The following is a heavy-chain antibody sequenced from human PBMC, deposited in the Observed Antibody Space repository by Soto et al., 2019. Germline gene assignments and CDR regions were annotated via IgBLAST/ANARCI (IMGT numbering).Heavy chain of an antibody. Sequence: GGSLRLSCAASGFTFSSHCMHWVRQAPGKGLVWVSRINSDGSTTTYADSVKGRFTISRDNAKNTLYLQMNSLRVEDTAVYYCARPTYISSRFDFWGQGTPVTVSS. CDR1: GFTFSSHC. CDR3: ARPTYISSRFDF. D-gene: IGHD6-6*01. V-gene: IGHV3-74*01. J-gene: IGHJ4*02. CDR2: INSDGSTT.